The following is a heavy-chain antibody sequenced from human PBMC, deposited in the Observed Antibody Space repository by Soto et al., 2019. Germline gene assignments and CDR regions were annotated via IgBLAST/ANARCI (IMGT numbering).Heavy chain of an antibody. D-gene: IGHD2-15*01. CDR3: AASLYCSGGSCMTYNCFDP. CDR2: ISAYNGNT. CDR1: GYTFTSYG. Sequence: QVQLVQSGAEVKKPGASVKVSCKASGYTFTSYGISWVRQAPGQGLEWMGWISAYNGNTNYAQKLQGRVTMTTDTSTSTAYIELRSLRSDDTAVYYCAASLYCSGGSCMTYNCFDPWGQGTLVTVSS. V-gene: IGHV1-18*01. J-gene: IGHJ5*02.